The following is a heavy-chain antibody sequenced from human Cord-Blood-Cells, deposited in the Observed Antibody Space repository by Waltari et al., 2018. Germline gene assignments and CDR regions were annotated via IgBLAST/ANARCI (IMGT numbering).Heavy chain of an antibody. CDR1: GGSISSYY. D-gene: IGHD4-4*01. Sequence: QVQLQESGPGLVKPSETLSLTCTVSGGSISSYYWSWIRQPAGKGLEWIGRIYTSGSTNYNPSLKSRVTMSVDTSKNQFSLKLSSVTAADTAVYYCARESNYGGEGVWFDPWGQGTLVTVSS. CDR2: IYTSGST. CDR3: ARESNYGGEGVWFDP. J-gene: IGHJ5*02. V-gene: IGHV4-4*07.